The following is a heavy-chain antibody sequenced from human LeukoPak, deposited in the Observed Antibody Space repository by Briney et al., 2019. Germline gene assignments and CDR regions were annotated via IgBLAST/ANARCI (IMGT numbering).Heavy chain of an antibody. CDR1: GFTVSSNY. J-gene: IGHJ4*02. V-gene: IGHV3-53*01. CDR3: ARGRWELGPFDY. CDR2: IYSGGST. D-gene: IGHD7-27*01. Sequence: GALRLSCAASGFTVSSNYMSWVRQAPGKGLEWVSVIYSGGSTYYADSVKGRFTISRDNSKNTLYLQMNSLRAEDTAVYYCARGRWELGPFDYRGQGTLVTVSS.